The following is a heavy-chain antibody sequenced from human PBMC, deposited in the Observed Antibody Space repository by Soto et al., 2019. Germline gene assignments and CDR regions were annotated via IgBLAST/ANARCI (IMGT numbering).Heavy chain of an antibody. CDR3: ARGLGYSSSEGYHHNGLDV. CDR1: GFTFIGYY. D-gene: IGHD6-19*01. J-gene: IGHJ6*02. Sequence: GASVKVSCKASGFTFIGYYIHWVRQAPGQGLEWMGWINPNSGGTNSVQKFQGWVSMTRDTSIRTAYMELSRLTSDDTAVYYCARGLGYSSSEGYHHNGLDVWGQGTTVTVSS. V-gene: IGHV1-2*04. CDR2: INPNSGGT.